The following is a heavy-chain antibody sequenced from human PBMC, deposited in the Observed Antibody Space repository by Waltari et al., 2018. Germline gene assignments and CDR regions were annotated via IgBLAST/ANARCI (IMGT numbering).Heavy chain of an antibody. CDR2: ISAYNGNT. CDR1: GYTFTSYG. J-gene: IGHJ4*02. V-gene: IGHV1-18*01. D-gene: IGHD2-15*01. Sequence: QVQLVQSGAEVKKPGASVKVSCKASGYTFTSYGISWVRQAPGQGLEWMGWISAYNGNTNYAQKLQGRVTMTTDTSTSTAYMELRSLRSDDTAVYYCARDPFSYCSGGSCYSSFDYWGQGTLVTVSS. CDR3: ARDPFSYCSGGSCYSSFDY.